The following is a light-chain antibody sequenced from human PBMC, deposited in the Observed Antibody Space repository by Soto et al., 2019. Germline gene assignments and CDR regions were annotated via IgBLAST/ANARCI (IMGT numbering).Light chain of an antibody. V-gene: IGLV2-14*01. J-gene: IGLJ1*01. CDR1: SSDVGAYNY. CDR3: TSSTSTSTYV. Sequence: QSALTQPASVSGPPGQSITISCTGTSSDVGAYNYVSWYQHHPGKAPRLVIYDVTNRPSGISDRFSGSKSVNTASLTISGLLAEDEADYYCTSSTSTSTYVFGTGTKVTVL. CDR2: DVT.